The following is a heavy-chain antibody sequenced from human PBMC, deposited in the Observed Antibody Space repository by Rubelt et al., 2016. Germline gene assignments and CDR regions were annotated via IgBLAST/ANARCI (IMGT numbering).Heavy chain of an antibody. CDR3: AREDSSSLAGYYFDY. CDR2: ISYDGSNK. V-gene: IGHV3-30*04. J-gene: IGHJ4*02. Sequence: QVQLVESGGGVVQPGRSLRLSCAASGFTFSSYAMHWVRQAPGKGLEWVAVISYDGSNKYYADSVKGRFTISRDKSKNTLYLQMNSLRAEDTAVYYCAREDSSSLAGYYFDYWGQGTLVTVSS. CDR1: GFTFSSYA. D-gene: IGHD6-13*01.